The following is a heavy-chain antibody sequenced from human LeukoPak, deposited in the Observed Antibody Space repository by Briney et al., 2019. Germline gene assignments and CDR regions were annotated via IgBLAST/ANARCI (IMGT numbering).Heavy chain of an antibody. CDR3: ARYTEYYFDY. D-gene: IGHD2-2*02. V-gene: IGHV3-7*01. CDR1: GFTFSTYW. Sequence: GGSLRLSCAASGFTFSTYWMTWVRQAPGKGLEWVANMKRDGSEVYYANSVKGHFTISRDNAKNSLYLQMNSLRAEDTAVYYCARYTEYYFDYWGQGTLVTVSS. J-gene: IGHJ4*02. CDR2: MKRDGSEV.